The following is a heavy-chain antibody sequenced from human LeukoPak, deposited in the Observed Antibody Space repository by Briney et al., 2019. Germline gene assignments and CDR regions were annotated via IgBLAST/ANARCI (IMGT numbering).Heavy chain of an antibody. CDR1: GYTFTNYG. J-gene: IGHJ4*02. V-gene: IGHV1-18*04. CDR2: VSGNNGHT. Sequence: ASVKVSCKASGYTFTNYGITWVRQAPGQGLEWMGWVSGNNGHTKYAQTLQGRVTMTTDTSTNTAYMELRSLRSDDTAAYYCARGHLLSLDYWGQGTLVTVSS. CDR3: ARGHLLSLDY.